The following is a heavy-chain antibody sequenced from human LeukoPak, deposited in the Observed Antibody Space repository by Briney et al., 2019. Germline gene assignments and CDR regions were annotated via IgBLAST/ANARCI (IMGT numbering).Heavy chain of an antibody. V-gene: IGHV4-59*01. J-gene: IGHJ4*02. D-gene: IGHD6-19*01. Sequence: SETPSLTCTVSGGSISSYYWSWIRQPPGKGLEWIGYIYYSGSTNYNPSLKSRVTISVDTSKNQFSLKLSSVTAADTAVYYCASQYSSGWYDYWGQGTLVTVSS. CDR2: IYYSGST. CDR1: GGSISSYY. CDR3: ASQYSSGWYDY.